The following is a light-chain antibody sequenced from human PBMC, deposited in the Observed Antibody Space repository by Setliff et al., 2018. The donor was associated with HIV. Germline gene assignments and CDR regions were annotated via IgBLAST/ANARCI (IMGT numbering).Light chain of an antibody. CDR2: EVT. Sequence: QSALAQPASVSGSPGQSITISCTGTNSDIGTYNFASWYQQHPGRAPKLIIYEVTNRPSGVSSRFSGSKSGNTASLTISGLQTEDEADYYCTSYTSRNTLVFGTGTKVTV. CDR3: TSYTSRNTLV. CDR1: NSDIGTYNF. J-gene: IGLJ1*01. V-gene: IGLV2-14*01.